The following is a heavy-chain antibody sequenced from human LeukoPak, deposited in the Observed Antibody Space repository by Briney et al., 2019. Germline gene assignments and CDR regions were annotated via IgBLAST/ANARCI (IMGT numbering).Heavy chain of an antibody. V-gene: IGHV3-9*03. CDR3: AKGSSGWFDLDY. CDR1: GFTFDDYA. J-gene: IGHJ4*02. Sequence: GRSLRLSCAASGFTFDDYAMHWVRQAPGKGLEWVSGTSWNSGSIGYADSVKGRFTISRDNAKNSLYLQMNSLRAEDMALYYCAKGSSGWFDLDYWGQGTLVTVSS. D-gene: IGHD6-19*01. CDR2: TSWNSGSI.